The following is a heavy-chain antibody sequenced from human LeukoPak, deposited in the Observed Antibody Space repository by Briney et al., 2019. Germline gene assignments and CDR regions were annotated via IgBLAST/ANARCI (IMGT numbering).Heavy chain of an antibody. CDR3: ASSVAAGLYYFDY. Sequence: GASVKVPCKASGGTFSSYAISWVRQAPGQGLEWMGGIIPIFGTANYAQKFQGRVTITTDESASTAYMELSSLRSEDTAVYYCASSVAAGLYYFDYWGQGTLVTVSS. J-gene: IGHJ4*02. CDR1: GGTFSSYA. D-gene: IGHD2-15*01. CDR2: IIPIFGTA. V-gene: IGHV1-69*05.